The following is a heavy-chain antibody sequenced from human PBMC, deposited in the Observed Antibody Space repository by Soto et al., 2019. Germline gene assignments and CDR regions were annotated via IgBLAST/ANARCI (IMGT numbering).Heavy chain of an antibody. Sequence: ASVKVSCKASGGTFSSYAISWVRQAPGQGLEWMGGIIPIFGIANYAQKFQGRVTITADKSTSTAYMELSSLRSEDTAVYYCATRTITGTITPIYYFDYWGQGTLVTVSS. D-gene: IGHD1-7*01. J-gene: IGHJ4*02. V-gene: IGHV1-69*10. CDR2: IIPIFGIA. CDR1: GGTFSSYA. CDR3: ATRTITGTITPIYYFDY.